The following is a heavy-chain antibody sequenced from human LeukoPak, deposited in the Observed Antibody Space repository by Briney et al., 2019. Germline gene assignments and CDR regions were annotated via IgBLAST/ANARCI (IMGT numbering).Heavy chain of an antibody. V-gene: IGHV4-39*07. CDR2: IYYSGST. CDR1: GGSIGRGSYY. CDR3: ARYDVWGSYRAFDY. J-gene: IGHJ4*02. Sequence: SETLSLTCSVSGGSIGRGSYYWGWIRQSPGKGLEWIGSIYYSGSTNYNPSLKSRVTISVDTSKNQFSLKLSSVTAADTAVYYCARYDVWGSYRAFDYWGQGTLVTVSS. D-gene: IGHD3-16*02.